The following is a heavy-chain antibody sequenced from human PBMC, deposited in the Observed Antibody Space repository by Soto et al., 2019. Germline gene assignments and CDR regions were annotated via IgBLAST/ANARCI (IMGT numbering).Heavy chain of an antibody. Sequence: QLQLQESGPGLVKPSETLSLTCTVSGGSISSSSYYWGWIRQPPGKGLEWIGSIYYSGSTYYNPSLKSRVTISVDTSKNQFSLKLSSVTAADTAVYYCARHVQYNYWFDPWGQGTLVTVSS. CDR2: IYYSGST. CDR3: ARHVQYNYWFDP. D-gene: IGHD1-20*01. J-gene: IGHJ5*02. CDR1: GGSISSSSYY. V-gene: IGHV4-39*01.